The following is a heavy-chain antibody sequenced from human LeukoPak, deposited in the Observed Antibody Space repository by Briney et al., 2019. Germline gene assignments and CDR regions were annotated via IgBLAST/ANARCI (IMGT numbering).Heavy chain of an antibody. CDR1: GGSISSSSYY. D-gene: IGHD3-9*01. J-gene: IGHJ4*02. Sequence: PSETLSLTCTVSGGSISSSSYYWGWIRQPPGKGLEWIGSIYYSGSTYYNPSLKSRVTISVDTSKNQFSLKLSSVTAADTDVYYCARQYYDILTGYYTDYYFDYWGQGTLVTVSS. CDR2: IYYSGST. CDR3: ARQYYDILTGYYTDYYFDY. V-gene: IGHV4-39*01.